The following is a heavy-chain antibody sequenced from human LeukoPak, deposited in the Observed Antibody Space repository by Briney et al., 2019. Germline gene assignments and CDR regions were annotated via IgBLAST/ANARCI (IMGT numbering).Heavy chain of an antibody. J-gene: IGHJ4*02. V-gene: IGHV4-34*01. CDR1: GGSFSGYY. CDR2: INHSGST. Sequence: SETLSLTCAVYGGSFSGYYWSWIRQPPGKGLEWIGEINHSGSTNYNPSLKSRVTISVDTSKNQFSLKLSSVTAADTAVYYCARDLLNEGNHLDYWGQGTLVTVSS. D-gene: IGHD4-23*01. CDR3: ARDLLNEGNHLDY.